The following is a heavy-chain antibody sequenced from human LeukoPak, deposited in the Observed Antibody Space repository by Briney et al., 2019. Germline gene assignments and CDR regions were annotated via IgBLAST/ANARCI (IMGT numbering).Heavy chain of an antibody. CDR1: GFTFSSYS. D-gene: IGHD6-19*01. CDR3: ARDPSASIAVAGTFDY. V-gene: IGHV3-21*01. J-gene: IGHJ4*02. CDR2: ISSSSSYI. Sequence: GGSLRLSCAASGFTFSSYSMNWVRQAPGKGLEWVSSISSSSSYIYYADSVKGRFTISRDNSKNTLYLQMNSLRAEDTAVYYCARDPSASIAVAGTFDYWGQGTLVTVSS.